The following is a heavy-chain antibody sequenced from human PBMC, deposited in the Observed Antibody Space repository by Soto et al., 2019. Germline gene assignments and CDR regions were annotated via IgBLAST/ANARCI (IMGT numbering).Heavy chain of an antibody. Sequence: GGSLRLSCAASGFTFSSYAMSWVRQAPGKGLEWVSAISGSGGSTYYADSVKGRFTISRDNSKNTLYLQMNSLRAEDTAVYYCAKAIRGADYGDYQRNYYYYYYMDVWGKGTTVTVSS. V-gene: IGHV3-23*01. J-gene: IGHJ6*03. D-gene: IGHD4-17*01. CDR3: AKAIRGADYGDYQRNYYYYYYMDV. CDR2: ISGSGGST. CDR1: GFTFSSYA.